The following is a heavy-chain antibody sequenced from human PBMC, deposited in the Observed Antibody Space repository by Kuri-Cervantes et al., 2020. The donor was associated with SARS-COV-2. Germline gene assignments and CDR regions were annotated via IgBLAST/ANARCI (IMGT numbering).Heavy chain of an antibody. CDR3: AKLGFVVVVAASLNYYYYYMDV. Sequence: GESLKISCAASGFTFSSYAMSWVRQAPGKGLEWVSAISGSGGSTYYADSVKGRFTISRDNSKNTLYLQMNSLRAEDTAVYYCAKLGFVVVVAASLNYYYYYMDVWGKGTRSPSP. V-gene: IGHV3-23*01. J-gene: IGHJ6*03. CDR1: GFTFSSYA. D-gene: IGHD2-15*01. CDR2: ISGSGGST.